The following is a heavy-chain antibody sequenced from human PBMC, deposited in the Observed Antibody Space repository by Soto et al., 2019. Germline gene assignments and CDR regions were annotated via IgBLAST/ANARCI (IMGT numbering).Heavy chain of an antibody. CDR2: ISAYNGNT. J-gene: IGHJ6*02. Sequence: GASVKVSCKSSGYTFTSYGISWVRQAPGQWLEWMGWISAYNGNTNYAQKLQGRVTMTTDTSTSTAYMELRSLRSDDTAVYYCARGHHVPTIFGVVNARRGFYGMDVWGQGNTVTVSS. CDR1: GYTFTSYG. V-gene: IGHV1-18*04. D-gene: IGHD3-3*01. CDR3: ARGHHVPTIFGVVNARRGFYGMDV.